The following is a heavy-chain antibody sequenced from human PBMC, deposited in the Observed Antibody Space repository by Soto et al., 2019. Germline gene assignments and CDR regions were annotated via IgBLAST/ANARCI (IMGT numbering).Heavy chain of an antibody. J-gene: IGHJ5*02. CDR1: GFSLKSSGVG. V-gene: IGHV2-5*01. CDR3: ENKEYSFATGTYYNVRWFDP. Sequence: SVPTLVNPTQTLTLTCTFSGFSLKSSGVGVAWIRQPPGKALEWLALVYWSDEKRYSPSLKNRLTITKDTSKNEVVLTMTNMDPLDTATYYSENKEYSFATGTYYNVRWFDPWGQGIMVTVSS. D-gene: IGHD3-10*01. CDR2: VYWSDEK.